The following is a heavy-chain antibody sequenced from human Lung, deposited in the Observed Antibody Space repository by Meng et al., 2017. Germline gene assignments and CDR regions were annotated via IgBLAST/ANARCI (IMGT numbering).Heavy chain of an antibody. CDR3: ARGPTTMAHDFDY. V-gene: IGHV4-34*01. Sequence: QGSLPQWGAGLLKPSGTLSPPCSVSGGSFSDYYWSWIRQPPGKGLEWIGEINHSGSTNYNPSLESRSTISVDTSQNNLSLKLSSVTAADSAVYYCARGPTTMAHDFDYWGQGTLVTVSS. J-gene: IGHJ4*02. CDR1: GGSFSDYY. D-gene: IGHD4-11*01. CDR2: INHSGST.